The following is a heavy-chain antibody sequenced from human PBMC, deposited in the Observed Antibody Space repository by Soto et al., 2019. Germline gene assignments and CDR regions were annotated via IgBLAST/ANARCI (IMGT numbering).Heavy chain of an antibody. V-gene: IGHV3-23*01. CDR3: AKDAVSRDGVWHAHE. CDR2: LYGSGCGI. J-gene: IGHJ4*02. CDR1: GFTFSNYA. Sequence: EVQLLESGGHLVHPGGSLRLSCAASGFTFSNYAMIWIRQVPGKGPQWVSGLYGSGCGIHYAEALKDRFIISRDNSAYTVYLQMNNLSVDNSAIYYCAKDAVSRDGVWHAHEWGQGTVVTASS. D-gene: IGHD2-21*01.